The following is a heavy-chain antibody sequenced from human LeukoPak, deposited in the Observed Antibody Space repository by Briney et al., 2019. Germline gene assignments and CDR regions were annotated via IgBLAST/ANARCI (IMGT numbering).Heavy chain of an antibody. J-gene: IGHJ3*02. CDR2: IHDSGTT. CDR1: GGSLYGYV. Sequence: PSETLSLTCAVHGGSLYGYVWMLIRQPPGKGLEWIGEIHDSGTTYYSPSVRSRVTISIDTSKNQFSLNLSSVTAADTAVYYCARDRVGGNRRDDSSIWAQGTMVTVSS. D-gene: IGHD1/OR15-1a*01. V-gene: IGHV4-34*01. CDR3: ARDRVGGNRRDDSSI.